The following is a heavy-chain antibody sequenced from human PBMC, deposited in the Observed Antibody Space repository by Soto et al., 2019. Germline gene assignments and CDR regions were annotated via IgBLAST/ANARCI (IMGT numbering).Heavy chain of an antibody. CDR2: ISGSGGST. J-gene: IGHJ4*02. V-gene: IGHV3-23*01. CDR3: ARDSRPGLVDY. CDR1: GFIFSSYA. Sequence: GGSLRLSCAASGFIFSSYAMSWVRQAPGKGLEWVSAISGSGGSTYYADSVKGRFTISRDNSKNTLYLQMNSLRAEDTAVYYCARDSRPGLVDYWGQGTLVTVSS.